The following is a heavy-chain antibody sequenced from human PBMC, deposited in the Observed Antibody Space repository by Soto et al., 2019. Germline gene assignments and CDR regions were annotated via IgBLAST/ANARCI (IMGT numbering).Heavy chain of an antibody. V-gene: IGHV3-21*01. D-gene: IGHD2-15*01. CDR2: ISSGSGYI. Sequence: EVQLVESGGGLVKPGGSLRLSCAASGFTFSRFGMNWVRQAPGKGLEWVSSISSGSGYIYYADSVRGRFTISRDNAKNARSLQLNSLRPDDTAVYYCAREHPPYCGGNSCYDHWGQGTLVTVSA. CDR3: AREHPPYCGGNSCYDH. CDR1: GFTFSRFG. J-gene: IGHJ5*02.